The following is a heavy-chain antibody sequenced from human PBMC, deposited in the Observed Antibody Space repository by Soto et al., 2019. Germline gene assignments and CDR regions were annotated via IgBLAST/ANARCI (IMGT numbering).Heavy chain of an antibody. J-gene: IGHJ6*02. V-gene: IGHV4-39*07. D-gene: IGHD6-19*01. CDR3: AGDPGGLYTGYYYYGMDV. Sequence: SETLSLTCTVSGGSISSSSYYWGWIRQPPGKGLEWIGSIYYSGSTYYNPSLKGRVTISVDRSEEQFSLKLSSVTAADTAVYYLAGDPGGLYTGYYYYGMDVWGQGTTVTV. CDR1: GGSISSSSYY. CDR2: IYYSGST.